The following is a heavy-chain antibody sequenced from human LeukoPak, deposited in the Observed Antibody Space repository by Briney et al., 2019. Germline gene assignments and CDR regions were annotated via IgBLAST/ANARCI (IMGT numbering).Heavy chain of an antibody. V-gene: IGHV1-69*04. Sequence: GASVKVSCEASGGTFSSYAISWVRQAPGQGLEWMGRIIPILGIANYAQKFQGRVTITADKSTSTAYMELSSLRSEDTAVYYCARDGGYYDSSGYPWWGQGTLVTVSS. D-gene: IGHD3-22*01. CDR3: ARDGGYYDSSGYPW. J-gene: IGHJ4*02. CDR1: GGTFSSYA. CDR2: IIPILGIA.